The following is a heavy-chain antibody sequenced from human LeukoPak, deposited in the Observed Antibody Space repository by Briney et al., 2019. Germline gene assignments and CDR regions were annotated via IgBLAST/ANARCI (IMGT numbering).Heavy chain of an antibody. CDR3: ARAYTSPNGPY. Sequence: ASVKVSCKAAGYTFTDYCLHWVRHAPGHGLELMGWINPNSGGTNYAQEFQGRVTMTRDTSITTAYMELNRLRSDDTAVYYCARAYTSPNGPYWGQGILVTVSS. J-gene: IGHJ4*02. CDR1: GYTFTDYC. V-gene: IGHV1-2*02. CDR2: INPNSGGT. D-gene: IGHD3-16*01.